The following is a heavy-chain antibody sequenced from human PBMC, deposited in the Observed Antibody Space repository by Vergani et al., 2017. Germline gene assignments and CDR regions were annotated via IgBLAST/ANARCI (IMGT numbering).Heavy chain of an antibody. D-gene: IGHD2-21*01. CDR2: ISYDGSNK. CDR3: AKDSRAYCGGDCQHYFDY. V-gene: IGHV3-30*18. Sequence: QVQLVESGGGVVQPGRSLRLSCAASGFTFSSYGMHWVRQAPGKGLEWVAVISYDGSNKYYADSVKGRFTISRDNSKNTLYLQMNSLRAEDTAVYYCAKDSRAYCGGDCQHYFDYWGQGTLVTVSS. J-gene: IGHJ4*02. CDR1: GFTFSSYG.